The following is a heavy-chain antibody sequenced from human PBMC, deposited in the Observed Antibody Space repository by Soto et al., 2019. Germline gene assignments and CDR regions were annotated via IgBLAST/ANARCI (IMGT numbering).Heavy chain of an antibody. CDR1: GFTFSSYA. CDR3: AKDGLGMPGAFDI. Sequence: GGSLRLSCAASGFTFSSYAMSWVRQAPGKGLEWVSAISGSGGSTYYADSVKGRLTISRDNSKNTLYLQMNSLRAEDTAVYYCAKDGLGMPGAFDIWGQGTMVTVSS. CDR2: ISGSGGST. V-gene: IGHV3-23*01. J-gene: IGHJ3*02. D-gene: IGHD7-27*01.